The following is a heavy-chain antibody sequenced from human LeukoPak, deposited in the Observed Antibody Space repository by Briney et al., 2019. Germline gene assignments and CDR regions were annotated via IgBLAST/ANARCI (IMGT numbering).Heavy chain of an antibody. CDR1: GDSISSGDYY. V-gene: IGHV4-61*02. CDR2: ISSSGST. J-gene: IGHJ3*02. Sequence: SETLSLTCTVSGDSISSGDYYWSWIRQPAGKGLEWIGRISSSGSTNYNPSLKSRVTISVDTSKNQFSLKLSSVTAADTAVYFCTRGPYSYDSSGAFDIWGQGTMVTVSS. D-gene: IGHD3-22*01. CDR3: TRGPYSYDSSGAFDI.